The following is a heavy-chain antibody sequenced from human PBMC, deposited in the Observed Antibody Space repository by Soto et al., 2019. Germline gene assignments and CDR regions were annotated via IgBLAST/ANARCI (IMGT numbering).Heavy chain of an antibody. V-gene: IGHV1-69*13. D-gene: IGHD4-17*01. CDR3: ARAGSPTVTAYYFDY. CDR1: GGTFSSYA. Sequence: EASVKVSCKASGGTFSSYAISWVRQAPGQGLEWMGGIIPIFSTANYAQKFQGRVTITADESTSTAYMELSSLRSEDTAVYYCARAGSPTVTAYYFDYWGQGTLVTVSS. CDR2: IIPIFSTA. J-gene: IGHJ4*02.